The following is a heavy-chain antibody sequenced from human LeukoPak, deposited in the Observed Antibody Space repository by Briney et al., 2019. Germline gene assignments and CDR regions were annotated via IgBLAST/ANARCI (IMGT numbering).Heavy chain of an antibody. CDR3: ARDLRLRRIAAAGTPGY. Sequence: SETLSLTCAVYGGSFSGYYWSWIRQPPGKGLEWIGEINHSGSTNYNPSLKSRVTISVDTSKNQFSLKLSSVTAEDTAVYYCARDLRLRRIAAAGTPGYWGQGTLVTVSS. CDR1: GGSFSGYY. CDR2: INHSGST. D-gene: IGHD6-13*01. J-gene: IGHJ4*02. V-gene: IGHV4-34*01.